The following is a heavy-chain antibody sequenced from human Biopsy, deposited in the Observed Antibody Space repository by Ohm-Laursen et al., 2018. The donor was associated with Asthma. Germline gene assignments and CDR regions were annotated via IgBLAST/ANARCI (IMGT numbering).Heavy chain of an antibody. CDR2: ISSDGHNK. V-gene: IGHV3-30*03. CDR3: ARESGQDSGGTGAFDR. CDR1: GFVFSQSG. J-gene: IGHJ3*02. Sequence: SLRLSCAAFGFVFSQSGMHWVRQAPGKGLEWVALISSDGHNKYYNDSVKGRFTISRDNSKLRLYLEINSLRVEDSAVYYCARESGQDSGGTGAFDRWGQGIMVAVSS. D-gene: IGHD4-23*01.